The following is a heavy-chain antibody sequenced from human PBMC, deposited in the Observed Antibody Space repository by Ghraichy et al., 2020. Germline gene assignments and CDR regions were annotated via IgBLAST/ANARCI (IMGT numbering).Heavy chain of an antibody. D-gene: IGHD1-14*01. CDR3: ASSNGNLDH. CDR2: ITGSSSTI. V-gene: IGHV3-48*01. CDR1: GFTFSVYS. J-gene: IGHJ4*02. Sequence: LSLTCAASGFTFSVYSMNWARQAPGKGLEWLSYITGSSSTIYYVDSVKGRFTISRDNAKNSLYLQMNSLRAEDTAVYYCASSNGNLDHWGQGTLVTISS.